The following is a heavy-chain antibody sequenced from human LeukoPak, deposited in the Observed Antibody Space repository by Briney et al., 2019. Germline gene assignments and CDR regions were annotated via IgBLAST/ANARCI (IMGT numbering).Heavy chain of an antibody. J-gene: IGHJ4*02. V-gene: IGHV4-59*12. CDR1: GASISSYY. Sequence: SETLSLTYTVSGASISSYYWGWIRQSPGKGLEWIAYVHFSGSTSYNPSLKSRVTISIDTSKKQFSLKLSSVTAADTAVYYCARDIASYFDCWGQGILVTVSS. D-gene: IGHD6-13*01. CDR3: ARDIASYFDC. CDR2: VHFSGST.